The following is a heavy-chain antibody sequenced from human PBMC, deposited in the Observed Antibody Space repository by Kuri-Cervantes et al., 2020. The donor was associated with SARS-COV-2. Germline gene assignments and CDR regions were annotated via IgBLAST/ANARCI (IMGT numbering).Heavy chain of an antibody. J-gene: IGHJ6*02. CDR2: INAGNGNT. Sequence: ASVKVSCKASGYTFTGYYMHWVRQAPGQGLEWMGWINAGNGNTKYSQKFQGRVTITRDTSASTAYMELSSLRSEDTAVYYCARGGDFWYFYYGMDVWGQGTTVTVSS. CDR1: GYTFTGYY. CDR3: ARGGDFWYFYYGMDV. V-gene: IGHV1-3*01. D-gene: IGHD3-3*01.